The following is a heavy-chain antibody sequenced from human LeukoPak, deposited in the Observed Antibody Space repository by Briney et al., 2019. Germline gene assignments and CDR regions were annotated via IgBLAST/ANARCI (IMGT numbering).Heavy chain of an antibody. J-gene: IGHJ4*02. D-gene: IGHD4-11*01. CDR3: ARELTTVTSYYFDY. CDR2: ISGSSSYI. Sequence: PGGSLRLSCEVSGFNFNDYSMHWVRQAPGKGLEWVSSISGSSSYIYYADSVKGRFTISRDNAKNLLYLQMNSLRAEDTAVYYCARELTTVTSYYFDYWGQGTLVTVSS. V-gene: IGHV3-21*01. CDR1: GFNFNDYS.